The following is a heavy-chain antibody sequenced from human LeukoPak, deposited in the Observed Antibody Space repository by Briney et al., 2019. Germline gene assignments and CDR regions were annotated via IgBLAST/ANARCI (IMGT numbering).Heavy chain of an antibody. Sequence: GGPLRLPCAAPGSTFVDIAMNGARQAPGKGLEGAQGISWNSGSIGYADSVKGRFTISRDNAKNSLYLQMNSLRAEDTALYYCAKGSYGSGSYYNYYFDYWGQGTLVTVSS. CDR3: AKGSYGSGSYYNYYFDY. V-gene: IGHV3-9*01. J-gene: IGHJ4*02. D-gene: IGHD3-10*01. CDR2: ISWNSGSI. CDR1: GSTFVDIA.